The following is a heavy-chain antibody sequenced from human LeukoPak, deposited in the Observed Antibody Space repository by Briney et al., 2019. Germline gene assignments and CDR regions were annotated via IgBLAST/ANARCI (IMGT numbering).Heavy chain of an antibody. CDR1: GGAISGYY. CDR3: ARPATVTTAGYGY. D-gene: IGHD4-11*01. V-gene: IGHV4-59*12. Sequence: SETLSLTCTVSGGAISGYYWSWIRQPPGKGLEWIGYIYSSGSTNYNPSLKSRVTISVDTSKNQFSLNLTSVTAADTAVYYCARPATVTTAGYGYWGQGTLVTVSS. J-gene: IGHJ4*02. CDR2: IYSSGST.